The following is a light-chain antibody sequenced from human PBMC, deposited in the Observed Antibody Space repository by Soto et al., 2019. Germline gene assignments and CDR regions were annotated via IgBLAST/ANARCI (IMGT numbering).Light chain of an antibody. CDR1: QSVSSN. Sequence: EIVMTQFPVTLSVSPGERATLSCRASQSVSSNLAWYQHKPGQAPRLLIYGASTRATGIPARFSGSGSGTEFPLTISSLQSEDFAVYYCQQYNNWPPLTFGGGTKVEIK. CDR2: GAS. CDR3: QQYNNWPPLT. J-gene: IGKJ4*01. V-gene: IGKV3-15*01.